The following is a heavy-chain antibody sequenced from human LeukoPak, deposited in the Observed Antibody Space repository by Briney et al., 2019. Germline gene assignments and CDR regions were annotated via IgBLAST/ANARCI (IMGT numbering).Heavy chain of an antibody. CDR3: ARDYYDSSGYPPTFDY. D-gene: IGHD3-22*01. CDR1: GGSISSGGYY. J-gene: IGHJ4*02. Sequence: SETLSLTCTVSGGSISSGGYYWSWIRQHPGKGLEWIGYIYYSGSTYYNPSLKSRVTISVDTSKNQFSLKLSSVTAADTAVYYCARDYYDSSGYPPTFDYWGQGTLVTVSS. CDR2: IYYSGST. V-gene: IGHV4-31*03.